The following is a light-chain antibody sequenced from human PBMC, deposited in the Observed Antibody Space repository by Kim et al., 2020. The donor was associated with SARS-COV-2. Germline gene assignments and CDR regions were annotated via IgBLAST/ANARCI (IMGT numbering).Light chain of an antibody. CDR3: QQFGNSVYT. CDR1: HSFISSY. Sequence: LSPGDRATLSCRASHSFISSYLAWYQQTPGQAPRLLIYGASYRATGIPDRFSGSGSGTDYTLTISRLEPEDFAVYYCQQFGNSVYTFGQGTKLEI. V-gene: IGKV3-20*01. CDR2: GAS. J-gene: IGKJ2*01.